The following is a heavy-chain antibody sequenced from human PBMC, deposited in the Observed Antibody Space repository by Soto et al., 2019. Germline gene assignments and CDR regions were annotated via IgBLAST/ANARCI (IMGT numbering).Heavy chain of an antibody. V-gene: IGHV3-74*01. CDR3: ARAIDSSG. CDR1: GFPFSTNW. J-gene: IGHJ4*02. Sequence: EVQLVESGGGLVQPGGSLRLSCAASGFPFSTNWMHWVRQAPGKGLVWVSRINSDGTSTNYADSVKGRFTISRDNAKKTLYLQMNSLRGEDTAMYSCARAIDSSGWGQGTLVTVSS. D-gene: IGHD3-22*01. CDR2: INSDGTST.